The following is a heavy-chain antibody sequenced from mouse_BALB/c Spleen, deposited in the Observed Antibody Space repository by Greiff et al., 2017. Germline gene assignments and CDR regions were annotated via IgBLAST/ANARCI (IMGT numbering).Heavy chain of an antibody. CDR3: ARYYGYGEGYAMDY. V-gene: IGHV1S137*01. CDR1: GYTFTDYA. J-gene: IGHJ4*01. D-gene: IGHD2-2*01. CDR2: ISTYYGDA. Sequence: QVQLQQSGAELVRPGVSVKISCKGSGYTFTDYAMHWVKQSHAKSLEWIGVISTYYGDASYNQKFKGKATMTVDKSSSTAYMELARLTSEDSAIYYCARYYGYGEGYAMDYWGQGTSVTVSS.